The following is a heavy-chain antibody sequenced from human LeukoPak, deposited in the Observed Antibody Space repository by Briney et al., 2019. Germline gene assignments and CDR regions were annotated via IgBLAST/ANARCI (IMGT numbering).Heavy chain of an antibody. J-gene: IGHJ4*02. CDR2: FDPEDGET. Sequence: ASVTVSCKVSGYTLTELSMHWVRQARGQGLERMGGFDPEDGETIYAQKFQGRVTMTEDTSTDTAYMELSSLRSEDTAVYYCATGLAISSWPSLDYWGQGTLVTVSS. D-gene: IGHD6-13*01. CDR1: GYTLTELS. V-gene: IGHV1-24*01. CDR3: ATGLAISSWPSLDY.